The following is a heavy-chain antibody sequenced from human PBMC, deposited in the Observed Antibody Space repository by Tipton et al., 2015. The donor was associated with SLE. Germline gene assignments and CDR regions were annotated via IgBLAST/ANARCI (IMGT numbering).Heavy chain of an antibody. CDR3: ARHLREATVTPLWYFDL. V-gene: IGHV4-38-2*01. CDR2: IYHSGST. CDR1: GYSISSGYY. J-gene: IGHJ2*01. Sequence: TLSLTCAVSGYSISSGYYWGWIRQPPGKGLEWIGGIYHSGSTYYNPSLKSRVTISVGTSKNQFSLKLSSVTAADTAVYYCARHLREATVTPLWYFDLWGRGTLVTVSS. D-gene: IGHD4-17*01.